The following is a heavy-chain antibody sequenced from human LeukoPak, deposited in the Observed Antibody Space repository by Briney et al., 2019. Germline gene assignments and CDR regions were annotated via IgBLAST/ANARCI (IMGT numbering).Heavy chain of an antibody. CDR3: ARENSGSYREFDY. Sequence: SETLSLTCTVSGGSLNGYYWGWIRQPPGKGLECIGYIHSSEGTAHNASLKSRLTISLDTSKNQFSLKLSSVTAADTAVFYCARENSGSYREFDYWGQGTLVTVSS. V-gene: IGHV4-59*12. J-gene: IGHJ4*02. D-gene: IGHD1-26*01. CDR2: IHSSEGT. CDR1: GGSLNGYY.